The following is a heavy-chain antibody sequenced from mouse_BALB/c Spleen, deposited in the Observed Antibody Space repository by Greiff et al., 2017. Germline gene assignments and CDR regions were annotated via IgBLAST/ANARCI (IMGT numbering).Heavy chain of an antibody. CDR3: ARRDDYDFDY. CDR2: ISSGGSYT. V-gene: IGHV5-9-3*01. D-gene: IGHD2-4*01. J-gene: IGHJ2*01. CDR1: GFTFSSYA. Sequence: DVKLVESGGGLVKPGGSLKLSCAASGFTFSSYAMSWVRQTPEKRLEWVATISSGGSYTYYPDSVKGRFTISRDNAKNTLYLQMSSLRSEDTAMYYCARRDDYDFDYWGQGTTLTVSS.